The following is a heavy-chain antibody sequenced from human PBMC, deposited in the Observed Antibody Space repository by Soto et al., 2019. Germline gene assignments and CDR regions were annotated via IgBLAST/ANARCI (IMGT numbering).Heavy chain of an antibody. Sequence: GGSLRLSCAASGFPFSIYSMNWVRQSPGKGLEWVSYISSSSSTIYYADSVKGRFTISRDNAKNSLYLQMNSLREEDTAVYYCAREAPMVRDIYGTDVWGQGTTVTVSS. J-gene: IGHJ6*02. CDR3: AREAPMVRDIYGTDV. D-gene: IGHD3-10*01. V-gene: IGHV3-48*02. CDR1: GFPFSIYS. CDR2: ISSSSSTI.